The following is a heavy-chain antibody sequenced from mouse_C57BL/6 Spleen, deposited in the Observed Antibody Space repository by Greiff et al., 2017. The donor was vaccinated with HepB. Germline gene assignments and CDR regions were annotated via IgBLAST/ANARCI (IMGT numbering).Heavy chain of an antibody. CDR2: ISYDGSN. J-gene: IGHJ4*01. CDR3: ARDRGYYVMAMDY. CDR1: GYSITSGYY. Sequence: DVQLQESGPGLVKPSQSLSLTCSVTGYSITSGYYWNWIRQFPGNKLEWMGYISYDGSNNYNPSLKNRISITRDTSKNQFFLKLNSVTTEDTATYYCARDRGYYVMAMDYWGQGTSVTVSS. D-gene: IGHD2-3*01. V-gene: IGHV3-6*01.